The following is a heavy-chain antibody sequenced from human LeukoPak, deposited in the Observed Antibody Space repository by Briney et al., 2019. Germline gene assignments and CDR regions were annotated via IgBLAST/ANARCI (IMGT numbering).Heavy chain of an antibody. D-gene: IGHD1-7*01. V-gene: IGHV1-8*01. CDR3: ARRVSGWNYQTAEYFQQ. Sequence: ASVKVSCKASGYTFTSYDINWVRQATGQGLEWMGWMNPNSGNTGYAQKFQGRVTMTRNTSISTAYMELSSLRSEDTAVYYCARRVSGWNYQTAEYFQQWGQGTLVTVSS. CDR2: MNPNSGNT. CDR1: GYTFTSYD. J-gene: IGHJ1*01.